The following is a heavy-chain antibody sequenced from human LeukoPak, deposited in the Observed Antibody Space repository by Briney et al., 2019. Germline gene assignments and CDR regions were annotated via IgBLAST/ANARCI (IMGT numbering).Heavy chain of an antibody. D-gene: IGHD5-18*01. J-gene: IGHJ4*02. Sequence: GGSLRLSCAASGFTFSSYSMNWVRQAPGKGLEWVSYISSSSTIYYADSVKGRFTISRDNAKNSLYLQMNSLRAEDTAVYYCARESYPIDYWGQGTLVTVSS. CDR2: ISSSSTI. CDR3: ARESYPIDY. V-gene: IGHV3-48*01. CDR1: GFTFSSYS.